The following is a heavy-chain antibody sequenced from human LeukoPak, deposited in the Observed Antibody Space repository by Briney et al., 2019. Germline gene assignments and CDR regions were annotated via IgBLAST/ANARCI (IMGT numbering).Heavy chain of an antibody. CDR2: ISYDGSNK. Sequence: GGSLRLSCAASGFTFSSYAMNWVRQAPGKGLEWVAVISYDGSNKYYADSVKGRFTISRDNSKNTLYLQMNSLRAEDTAVYYCASLPHYGDYSYWGQGTLVTVSS. D-gene: IGHD4-17*01. J-gene: IGHJ4*02. CDR1: GFTFSSYA. CDR3: ASLPHYGDYSY. V-gene: IGHV3-30-3*01.